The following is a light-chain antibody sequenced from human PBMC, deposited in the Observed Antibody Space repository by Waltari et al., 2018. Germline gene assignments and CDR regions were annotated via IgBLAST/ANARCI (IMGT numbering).Light chain of an antibody. V-gene: IGLV4-69*01. CDR2: VNSDGSH. CDR1: SCHSTNG. CDR3: QTGGHGTWV. J-gene: IGLJ3*02. Sequence: QLVLTQLPSASASLGASVKLTRPLTSCHSTNGAAWLPQQPEKGPRFLRKVNSDGSHTKGDEIPDRFSCSISGAERYLTIAGLQSEDETDYYFQTGGHGTWVFGGGTKLTVL.